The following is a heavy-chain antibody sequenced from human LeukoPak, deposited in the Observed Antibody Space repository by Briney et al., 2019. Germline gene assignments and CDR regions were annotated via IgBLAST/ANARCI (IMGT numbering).Heavy chain of an antibody. CDR3: ARKIIRFSSGWLDY. J-gene: IGHJ4*02. V-gene: IGHV4-34*01. CDR1: GGSFSGYY. D-gene: IGHD6-19*01. Sequence: RASETLSLTCAVYGGSFSGYYWRWIRQPPGKGLEWIGEINHSGNTNYNPSLKSRATISVDTSKNQYSLKLRSVTAAEPAVYSCARKIIRFSSGWLDYWGKGTLVTVSS. CDR2: INHSGNT.